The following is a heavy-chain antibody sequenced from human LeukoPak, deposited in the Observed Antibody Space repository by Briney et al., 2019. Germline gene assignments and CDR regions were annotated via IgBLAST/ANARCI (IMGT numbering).Heavy chain of an antibody. CDR2: ISGSGGST. CDR1: GFTFSSCA. V-gene: IGHV3-23*01. Sequence: PGGSLRLSCAASGFTFSSCAMSWVRQAPGKGLEWVSAISGSGGSTYYADSVRGRFTISRDNSKNTLYLQMSSLRADDTAVYYCAKDRCLTTTCYVDYWGQGTQVTVSS. D-gene: IGHD2-2*01. CDR3: AKDRCLTTTCYVDY. J-gene: IGHJ4*02.